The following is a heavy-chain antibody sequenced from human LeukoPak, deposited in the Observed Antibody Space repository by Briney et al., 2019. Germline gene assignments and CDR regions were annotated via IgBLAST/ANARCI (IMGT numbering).Heavy chain of an antibody. D-gene: IGHD4-17*01. CDR3: ARGHTAVTRHFDF. Sequence: GGSLRLSCAASGFTFSNYEMNWVRQAPGKGLEWVSIISSGSSAIFSADALEGRFTISRDDAKNLLYLDMNSLRAEDTAVYYCARGHTAVTRHFDFWGQGTLVTVSS. V-gene: IGHV3-21*01. CDR2: ISSGSSAI. CDR1: GFTFSNYE. J-gene: IGHJ4*02.